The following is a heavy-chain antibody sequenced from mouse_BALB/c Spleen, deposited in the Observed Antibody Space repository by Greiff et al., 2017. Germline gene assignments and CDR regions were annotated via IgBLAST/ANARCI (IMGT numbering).Heavy chain of an antibody. CDR3: ASGYGYDGLMDY. CDR1: GYSFTGYN. CDR2: IDPYYGGT. Sequence: LVESGPELEKPGASVKISCKASGYSFTGYNMNWVKQSNGKSLEWIGNIDPYYGGTSYNQKFKGKATLTVDKSSSTAYMQLKSLTSEDSAVYYCASGYGYDGLMDYWGQGTSVTVSS. J-gene: IGHJ4*01. D-gene: IGHD2-2*01. V-gene: IGHV1-39*01.